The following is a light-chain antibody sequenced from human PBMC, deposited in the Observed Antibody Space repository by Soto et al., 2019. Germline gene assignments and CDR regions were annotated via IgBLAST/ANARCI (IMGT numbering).Light chain of an antibody. Sequence: DIQMTQSPSTLSASVGDRATISCRSSQSISSWLAWYQQKPGKAPKVLIFDASSLESGVPSRFSGSGSGTEFTLTINSLQPDDFATYYCQQYKSYWTFGQGTNVDIK. CDR1: QSISSW. J-gene: IGKJ1*01. CDR3: QQYKSYWT. CDR2: DAS. V-gene: IGKV1-5*01.